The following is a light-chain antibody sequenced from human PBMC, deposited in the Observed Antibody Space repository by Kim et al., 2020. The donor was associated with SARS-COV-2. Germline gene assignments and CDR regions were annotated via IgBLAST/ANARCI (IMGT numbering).Light chain of an antibody. CDR3: QKYNSAPRT. V-gene: IGKV1-27*01. CDR2: AAS. CDR1: QGIIRY. J-gene: IGKJ3*01. Sequence: APVGARVPITCRASQGIIRYLAWYQQKPGKVPKVLIYAASTLQAGVPSRFSGSGSGTDFSLTISSLQPEDVATYYCQKYNSAPRTFGPGTKVDIK.